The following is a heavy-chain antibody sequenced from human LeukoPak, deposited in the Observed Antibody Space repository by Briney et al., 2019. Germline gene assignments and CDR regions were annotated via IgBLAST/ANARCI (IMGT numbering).Heavy chain of an antibody. CDR3: ARDTSGYSSGWYGGPFDY. D-gene: IGHD6-19*01. CDR1: GFTFSSYS. J-gene: IGHJ4*02. CDR2: ISSSSSYI. V-gene: IGHV3-21*01. Sequence: GGSLRLSCAASGFTFSSYSMNWVRQAPGKGLEWVSSISSSSSYIYYADSVKGRFTISRDNAKNSLYLQMNSLRAEDTAVYYCARDTSGYSSGWYGGPFDYWGQGTLVTVSS.